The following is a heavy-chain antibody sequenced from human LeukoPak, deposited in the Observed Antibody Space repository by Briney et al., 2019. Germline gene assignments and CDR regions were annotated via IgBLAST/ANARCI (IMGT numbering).Heavy chain of an antibody. Sequence: PGGSLRLXCAASGFTCTNYGIQWVRQAPGKGLGWVAFIGYNERDKHYADSAKGRFTISRENSKNTLYLQMNSLRGEDTGVYYCAKDQGYSQDYWGQGTLVTVSS. CDR1: GFTCTNYG. D-gene: IGHD5-18*01. J-gene: IGHJ4*02. CDR3: AKDQGYSQDY. V-gene: IGHV3-30*02. CDR2: IGYNERDK.